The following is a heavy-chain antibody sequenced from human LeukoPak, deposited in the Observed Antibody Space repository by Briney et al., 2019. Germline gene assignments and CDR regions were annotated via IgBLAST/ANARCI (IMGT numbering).Heavy chain of an antibody. CDR1: GYTFTGYY. CDR2: INPNSGGT. Sequence: ASVKVSCKASGYTFTGYYMHWVRQAPGQGLEWMGWINPNSGGTNYAQKFQGRVTMTRDTSTSTAYMELSRLRSDDTAVYYCARLKAGSGAFDIWGRGTMVTVSS. J-gene: IGHJ3*02. D-gene: IGHD3-10*01. V-gene: IGHV1-2*02. CDR3: ARLKAGSGAFDI.